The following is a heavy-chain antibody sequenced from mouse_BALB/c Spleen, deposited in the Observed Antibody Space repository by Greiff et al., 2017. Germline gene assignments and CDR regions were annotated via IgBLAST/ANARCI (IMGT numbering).Heavy chain of an antibody. D-gene: IGHD2-2*01. CDR3: ARGVWLRPYYFDY. CDR1: GFTFTDYY. Sequence: EVKLVESGGGLVQPGGSLRLSCATSGFTFTDYYMSWVRQPPGKALEWLGFIRNKANGYTTEYSASVKGRFTISRDNSQSILYLQMNTLRAEDSATYYCARGVWLRPYYFDYWGQGTTLTVSS. CDR2: IRNKANGYTT. V-gene: IGHV7-3*02. J-gene: IGHJ2*01.